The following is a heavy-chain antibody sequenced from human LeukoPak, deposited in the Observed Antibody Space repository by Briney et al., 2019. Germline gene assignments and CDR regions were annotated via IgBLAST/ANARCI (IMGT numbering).Heavy chain of an antibody. D-gene: IGHD2-15*01. V-gene: IGHV3-30*18. J-gene: IGHJ6*03. Sequence: GGSLRLSCAASGFTFSNYAMHWVRQAPGKGLEWVAVLSYDGSNKYYADSVKGRFTISRDNSKNTLYLQMNSLRAEDTAVYYCAKEGGEDLGVVVAGFGYYMDVWGKGTTVTVSS. CDR2: LSYDGSNK. CDR1: GFTFSNYA. CDR3: AKEGGEDLGVVVAGFGYYMDV.